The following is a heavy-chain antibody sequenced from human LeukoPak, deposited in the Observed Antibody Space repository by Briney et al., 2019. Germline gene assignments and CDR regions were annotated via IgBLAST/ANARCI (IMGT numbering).Heavy chain of an antibody. Sequence: GGSLRLSCGASGFTFSSYAMSWVRQAPGKGLEWVSAISGSGGSTYYADSVKGRFTISRDNSKNTLYLQMNSLRAEDTAVYYCAKGPWELPYYFDYWGQGTLVTVSS. CDR2: ISGSGGST. J-gene: IGHJ4*02. D-gene: IGHD3-10*01. CDR3: AKGPWELPYYFDY. V-gene: IGHV3-23*01. CDR1: GFTFSSYA.